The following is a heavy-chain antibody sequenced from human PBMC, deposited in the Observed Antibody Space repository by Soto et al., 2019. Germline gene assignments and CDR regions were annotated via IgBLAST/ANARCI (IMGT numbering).Heavy chain of an antibody. V-gene: IGHV1-18*04. Sequence: GASVKVSCKASGYTFTSYGISWVRQAPGQGLEWMGWISAYNGNTNYAQKLQGRVTMTTDTSTSTAYMELRSLRSDDTAVYYCARDSITIFGVVIMGFDPWGQGTLVTVSS. CDR3: ARDSITIFGVVIMGFDP. CDR1: GYTFTSYG. CDR2: ISAYNGNT. J-gene: IGHJ5*02. D-gene: IGHD3-3*01.